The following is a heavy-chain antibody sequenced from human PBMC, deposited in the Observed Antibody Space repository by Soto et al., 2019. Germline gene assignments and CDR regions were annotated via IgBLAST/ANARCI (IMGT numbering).Heavy chain of an antibody. CDR2: IYSGGST. CDR3: ARDSPEYGTGSPLES. Sequence: GGSLRLSCAGSGFSVSRSYINWVRQAPGKGLEWLSIIYSGGSTKYADSVKDRFTISRDTSKNTVYLHMDRLRAEDTAVYYCARDSPEYGTGSPLESWGQGTLVTVSS. CDR1: GFSVSRSY. J-gene: IGHJ4*02. V-gene: IGHV3-53*01. D-gene: IGHD3-10*01.